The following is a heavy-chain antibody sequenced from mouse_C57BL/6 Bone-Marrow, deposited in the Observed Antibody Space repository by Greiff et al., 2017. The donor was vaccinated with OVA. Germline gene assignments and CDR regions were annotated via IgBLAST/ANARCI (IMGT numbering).Heavy chain of an antibody. D-gene: IGHD2-1*01. CDR2: IDPSDSET. CDR3: ARTDGNYHPYYLDY. CDR1: GYTFTSYW. Sequence: QVHVKQPGAELVRPGSSVKLSCKASGYTFTSYWMHWVKQRPIQGLEWIGNIDPSDSETHYNQKFKDKATLTVDKSSSTAYMQLSSLTSEDSAVYYCARTDGNYHPYYLDYWGQGTTLTVSS. J-gene: IGHJ2*01. V-gene: IGHV1-52*01.